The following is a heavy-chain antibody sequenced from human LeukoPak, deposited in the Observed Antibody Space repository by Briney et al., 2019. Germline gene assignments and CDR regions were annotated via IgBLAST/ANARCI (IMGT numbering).Heavy chain of an antibody. J-gene: IGHJ4*02. CDR3: AKSIAGSRSWALDH. V-gene: IGHV3-53*01. D-gene: IGHD6-6*01. Sequence: GGSLRLSCVVSGFTVSNNYMSWVRQAPRKGLEWVSLIYSGGSTYYAGSVKGRFTISRDNSKNTVYLQMNSLRAEDTAVYYCAKSIAGSRSWALDHWGQGTLVTVSS. CDR1: GFTVSNNY. CDR2: IYSGGST.